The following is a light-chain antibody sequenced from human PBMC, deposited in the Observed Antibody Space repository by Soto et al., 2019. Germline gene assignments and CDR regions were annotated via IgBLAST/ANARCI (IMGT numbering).Light chain of an antibody. CDR1: QSISSW. CDR3: QQYNSYPLT. V-gene: IGKV1-5*01. Sequence: IPIGPSPCTLSASVSDRVTITCRASQSISSWLAWYQQKPGKDPKLLIYDASSLESGVPSRFSGSGSGTEFTLTTSSLQPDDFATDYCQQYNSYPLTFGGGTKVDIK. CDR2: DAS. J-gene: IGKJ4*01.